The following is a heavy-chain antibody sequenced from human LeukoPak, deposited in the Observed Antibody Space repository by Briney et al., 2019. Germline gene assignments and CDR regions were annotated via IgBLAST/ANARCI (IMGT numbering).Heavy chain of an antibody. V-gene: IGHV5-51*01. Sequence: GESLKISCKGSGDSFTSYWIGWGRRMPGKGLEWMGIIYPGDSDTRYSPSFQGQVTISADKSISTAYLQWSSQKASDTAIYYCARHSGDPVLFDYWGLGTLVTVSS. CDR2: IYPGDSDT. CDR3: ARHSGDPVLFDY. D-gene: IGHD7-27*01. CDR1: GDSFTSYW. J-gene: IGHJ4*02.